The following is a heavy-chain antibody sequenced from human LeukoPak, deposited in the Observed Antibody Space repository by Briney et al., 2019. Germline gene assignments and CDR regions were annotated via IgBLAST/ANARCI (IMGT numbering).Heavy chain of an antibody. CDR2: ISSSGSTI. CDR3: ARLSPGTGPYYGMDV. CDR1: GFTFSSYE. D-gene: IGHD1-1*01. Sequence: GGSLRLSCAASGFTFSSYEMNWVRQAPGKGLEWVSYISSSGSTIYYADSVKGRFTISRDNAKNSLYLQMDSLRAEDTAVYYCARLSPGTGPYYGMDVWGQGTTVTVSS. J-gene: IGHJ6*02. V-gene: IGHV3-48*03.